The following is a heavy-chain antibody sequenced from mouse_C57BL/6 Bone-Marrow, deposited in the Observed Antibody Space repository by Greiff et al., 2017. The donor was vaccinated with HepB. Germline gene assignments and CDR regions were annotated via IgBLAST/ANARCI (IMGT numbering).Heavy chain of an antibody. CDR3: ARGLDFDY. V-gene: IGHV1-61*01. Sequence: VQLQQPGAELVRPGSSVKLSCKASGYTFTSYWMDWVKQRPGQGLEWIGNIYPSDSETHYNQKFKDKATLTVDKSSSPAYMQLSSLTSEDSAVYYCARGLDFDYWGQGTTLTVSS. CDR1: GYTFTSYW. J-gene: IGHJ2*01. CDR2: IYPSDSET.